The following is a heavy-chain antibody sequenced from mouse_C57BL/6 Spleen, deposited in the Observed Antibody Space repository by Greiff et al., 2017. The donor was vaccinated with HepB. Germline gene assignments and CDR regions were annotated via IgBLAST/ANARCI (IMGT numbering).Heavy chain of an antibody. J-gene: IGHJ3*01. V-gene: IGHV1-61*01. CDR3: ARSHYGGFAY. CDR1: GYTFTSYW. D-gene: IGHD1-1*02. Sequence: QVQLKQSGAELVRPGSSVKLSCKASGYTFTSYWMDWVKQRPGQGLEWIGNIYPSDSETHYNQKFKDKATLTVDKSSSTAYMQLSSLTSEDSAVYYCARSHYGGFAYWGQGTLVTVSA. CDR2: IYPSDSET.